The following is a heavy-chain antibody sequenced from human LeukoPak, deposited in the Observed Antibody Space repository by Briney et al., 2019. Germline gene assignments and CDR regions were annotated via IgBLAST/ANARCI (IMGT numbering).Heavy chain of an antibody. Sequence: SSETLSLTRTVSGDSLNSYYWSWIRQPPGEGLQWIGYIFYSGSSNYNASLRSRVAISVDTSKNQFSLKLTSVTAADTAVYYCAGRAARFFDYWGQGILATVSS. CDR3: AGRAARFFDY. CDR2: IFYSGSS. D-gene: IGHD6-25*01. J-gene: IGHJ4*02. V-gene: IGHV4-59*01. CDR1: GDSLNSYY.